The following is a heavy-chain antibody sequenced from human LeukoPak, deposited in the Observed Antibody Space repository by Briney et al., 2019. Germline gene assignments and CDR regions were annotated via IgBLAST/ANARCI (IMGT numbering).Heavy chain of an antibody. J-gene: IGHJ5*02. D-gene: IGHD3-3*01. CDR1: GFTFSSYA. Sequence: PGGSLRLSCAASGFTFSSYAMSWVRQAPGKGLEWVSAISGSGGSTYYADSVKGRFTISRDNSKNTLYLQMNSLRAEGTAVYYCANDFWSGYYSDWFDPWGQGTLVTVSS. CDR3: ANDFWSGYYSDWFDP. V-gene: IGHV3-23*01. CDR2: ISGSGGST.